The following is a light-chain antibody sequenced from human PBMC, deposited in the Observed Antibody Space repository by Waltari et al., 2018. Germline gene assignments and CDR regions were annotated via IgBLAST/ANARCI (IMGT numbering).Light chain of an antibody. CDR1: SSDIGGYTY. CDR3: SSYASGNTL. CDR2: DVS. Sequence: QSPLTQPASVSGSPGQSITISCTGTSSDIGGYTYVSWYQQHPGKAPRPMIYDVSDRPSGVSNRFSGSKSGNTASLTISGLQAEDEADYYCSSYASGNTLFGGGTKLTVL. J-gene: IGLJ2*01. V-gene: IGLV2-14*03.